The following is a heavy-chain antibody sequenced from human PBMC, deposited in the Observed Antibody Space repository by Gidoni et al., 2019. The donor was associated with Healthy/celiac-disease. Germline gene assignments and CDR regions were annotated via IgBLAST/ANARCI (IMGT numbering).Heavy chain of an antibody. V-gene: IGHV1-2*02. Sequence: QVQLVRSGAAVKKPGASVKVSCKASGYTFTGHYMPWVRQAPGQGLEWMGWINPNRGGTNYAQKFQGRVTMTRDTSISTAYMELSRLRSDDTAVYYCARLYCSGGSCYLYYFDYWGQGTLVTVSS. J-gene: IGHJ4*02. D-gene: IGHD2-15*01. CDR2: INPNRGGT. CDR1: GYTFTGHY. CDR3: ARLYCSGGSCYLYYFDY.